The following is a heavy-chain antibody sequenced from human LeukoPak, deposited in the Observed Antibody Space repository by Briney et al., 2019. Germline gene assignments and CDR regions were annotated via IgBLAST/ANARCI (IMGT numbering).Heavy chain of an antibody. D-gene: IGHD1-26*01. J-gene: IGHJ4*02. V-gene: IGHV4-34*01. CDR3: ARGSQLSGGYLFPFDY. CDR1: GGSFSGYY. CDR2: INHSGST. Sequence: SETLSLTCAVYGGSFSGYYWSWIRQPPGKGLEWIGEINHSGSTNYNPSLKSRVTISVDTSKNQFSLKLSSVTAADTAVYYCARGSQLSGGYLFPFDYWGQGTLVTVSS.